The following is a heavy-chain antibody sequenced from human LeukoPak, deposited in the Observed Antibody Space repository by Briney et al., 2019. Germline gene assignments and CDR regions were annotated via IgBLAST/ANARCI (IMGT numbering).Heavy chain of an antibody. V-gene: IGHV3-30*18. CDR1: GFTFSSYG. J-gene: IGHJ3*02. CDR3: ANWPHDAFDI. Sequence: GGSLRLSCAASGFTFSSYGMHWVRQAPGKGLEWVAVISYDGSNKYYADSVKRRFTISRDNSKNTLYLQMNSLRVENTAVYYCANWPHDAFDIWGQGTMVTVSS. CDR2: ISYDGSNK.